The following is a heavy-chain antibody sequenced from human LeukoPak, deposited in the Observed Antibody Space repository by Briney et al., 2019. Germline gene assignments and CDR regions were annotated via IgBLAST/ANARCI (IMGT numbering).Heavy chain of an antibody. V-gene: IGHV3-7*01. D-gene: IGHD2-2*02. CDR1: GFIFSSYW. J-gene: IGHJ4*02. CDR2: IKQDGSEK. CDR3: ARGIYTSSPRNPKNFFDY. Sequence: PGGSLRLSCAASGFIFSSYWMSWVRQAPGKGLEWVANIKQDGSEKYYVDSVKGRFTISRDNAKNSLYLQMNSLRAEDTAVYFCARGIYTSSPRNPKNFFDYWGQGTLVTVS.